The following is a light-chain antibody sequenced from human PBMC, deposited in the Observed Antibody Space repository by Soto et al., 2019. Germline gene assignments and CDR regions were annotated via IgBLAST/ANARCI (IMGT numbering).Light chain of an antibody. V-gene: IGKV1-33*01. CDR1: QDITNY. CDR3: QHYDSVPCT. J-gene: IGKJ2*02. CDR2: DAS. Sequence: DIQLTQSPSSLSASVGARVTITCQASQDITNYLIWYQQKAGEAPNLLIYDASTLGTGVSSRFSGSGSGTEFRLTITNLQPEDIATDYCQHYDSVPCTFGQGTRLEIK.